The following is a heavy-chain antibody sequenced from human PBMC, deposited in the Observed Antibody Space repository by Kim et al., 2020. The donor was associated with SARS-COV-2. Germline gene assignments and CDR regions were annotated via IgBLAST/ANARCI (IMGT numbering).Heavy chain of an antibody. J-gene: IGHJ4*02. CDR3: ARGFDY. Sequence: KTNSAGGTNPNPTLKSRVTISVDPSKTQFSLKLNAVTAADTAVYYCARGFDYWGQGTLVTVSS. CDR2: TNSAGGT. V-gene: IGHV4-59*09.